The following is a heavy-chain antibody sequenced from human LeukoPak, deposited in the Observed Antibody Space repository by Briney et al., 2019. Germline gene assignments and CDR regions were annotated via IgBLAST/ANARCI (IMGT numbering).Heavy chain of an antibody. J-gene: IGHJ4*02. Sequence: SETLSLTCNVSGVSISTHYWSWIRQSPGKGLEWIGYIYHNGITNYNPSLKSRVTISIDTSNNEFSLKLTSVIAADTAVYFRAREANYYGSGSYFEGTFDYWGQGSLVTVSS. V-gene: IGHV4-59*11. CDR1: GVSISTHY. CDR3: AREANYYGSGSYFEGTFDY. CDR2: IYHNGIT. D-gene: IGHD3-10*01.